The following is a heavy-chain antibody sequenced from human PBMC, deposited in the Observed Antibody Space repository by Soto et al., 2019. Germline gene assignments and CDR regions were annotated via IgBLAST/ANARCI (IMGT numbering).Heavy chain of an antibody. Sequence: EVQLLESGGGLVQPGGSLRLSCAASGFTFSSHAMNWVRQAPGKGLEWISVMSGSGGTTFYADSVKGRFTISRDNSKNTLDLQMNRLRAEDTAVYYCAKDLGVEGATVRAFDMWGQGTMVTVSS. CDR3: AKDLGVEGATVRAFDM. D-gene: IGHD1-26*01. CDR2: MSGSGGTT. V-gene: IGHV3-23*01. CDR1: GFTFSSHA. J-gene: IGHJ3*02.